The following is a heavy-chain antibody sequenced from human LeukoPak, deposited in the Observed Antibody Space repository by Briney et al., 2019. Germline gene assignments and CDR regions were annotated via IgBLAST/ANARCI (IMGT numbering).Heavy chain of an antibody. V-gene: IGHV3-23*01. Sequence: PGGSLRLSCAASGFTFSSNAMSWVRQAPGKGLEWVSAISGSGTSTYYADSVRGRFTISRDSSKNTLYLQMNSLRAEDTAVYYCAKDNFGIVGATDVLDYWGQGTLVTVSS. CDR1: GFTFSSNA. D-gene: IGHD1-26*01. CDR2: ISGSGTST. J-gene: IGHJ4*02. CDR3: AKDNFGIVGATDVLDY.